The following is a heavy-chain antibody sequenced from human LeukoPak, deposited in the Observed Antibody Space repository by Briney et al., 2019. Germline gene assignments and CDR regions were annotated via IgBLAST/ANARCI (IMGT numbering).Heavy chain of an antibody. CDR3: AGRDANVNIVPTLFPFDY. V-gene: IGHV1-69*13. CDR2: IIPIFGTA. J-gene: IGHJ4*02. Sequence: GASVTVSCKASGGTFSSYAISWVRQAPGQGLEWMGGIIPIFGTANYAQKFQGRVTITADESTSTAYMELSSLRSEDTAVYYCAGRDANVNIVPTLFPFDYWGQGTLVTVSS. CDR1: GGTFSSYA. D-gene: IGHD5-12*01.